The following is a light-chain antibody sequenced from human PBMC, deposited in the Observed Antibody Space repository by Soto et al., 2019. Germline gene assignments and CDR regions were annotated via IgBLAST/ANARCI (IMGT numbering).Light chain of an antibody. CDR1: QSLLHNNGYNY. V-gene: IGKV2-28*01. CDR3: VQTLQAPGT. J-gene: IGKJ1*01. Sequence: DIVMTQSPLSLPVTPGEPASISCRSSQSLLHNNGYNYLDWYLQKPGQSPQLLIYLSSYRSSGVPDRFSGSGSDTDFTLKISRVEAEDFGVYYCVQTLQAPGTFGQGTKVEIK. CDR2: LSS.